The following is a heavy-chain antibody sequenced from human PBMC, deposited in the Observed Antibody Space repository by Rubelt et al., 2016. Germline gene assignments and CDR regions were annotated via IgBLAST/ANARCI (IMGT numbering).Heavy chain of an antibody. CDR2: ISTNGEST. D-gene: IGHD4-11*01. CDR1: GFTFSSYA. CDR3: ARDNSNYVVSYNWFDA. V-gene: IGHV3-23*04. Sequence: EVQLVESGGGLVQPGGSLRLSCAASGFTFSSYAMTWVRQAPGKGLEWVSAISTNGESTYSADSVKGRFTISRDAAKNRRYRKMNRRRDEDTAVYYCARDNSNYVVSYNWFDAWGQGTLVTVSS. J-gene: IGHJ5*02.